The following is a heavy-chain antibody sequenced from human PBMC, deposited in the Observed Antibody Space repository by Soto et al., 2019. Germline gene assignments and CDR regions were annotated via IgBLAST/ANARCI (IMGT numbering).Heavy chain of an antibody. V-gene: IGHV3-23*01. CDR1: GFTFRSYA. CDR3: AKEVTIFGVVPKDDYSYFDY. J-gene: IGHJ4*02. Sequence: HPGGSLRLSCAASGFTFRSYAMSWVRQAPGKGLEWVSAISGSGGSTYYADSVKGRFTISRDNSKNTLNLQMNSLRAEDTAVYYCAKEVTIFGVVPKDDYSYFDYWGQGTLVTVSS. CDR2: ISGSGGST. D-gene: IGHD3-3*01.